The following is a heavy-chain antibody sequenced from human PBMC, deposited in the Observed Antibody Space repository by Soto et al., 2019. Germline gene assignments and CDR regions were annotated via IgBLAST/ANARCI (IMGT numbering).Heavy chain of an antibody. D-gene: IGHD6-19*01. CDR3: AKTTDGWFSAFEI. V-gene: IGHV3-23*01. CDR1: GFTFSYYT. CDR2: ISNSGDTI. Sequence: GGSLRLSCVASGFTFSYYTMSWVRQAPGKGLEWVSGISNSGDTIYYADSVGGRFIFSRDNPKNTMYLQMNSLRAEDTAVYFCAKTTDGWFSAFEIWGQGTVVTVSS. J-gene: IGHJ3*02.